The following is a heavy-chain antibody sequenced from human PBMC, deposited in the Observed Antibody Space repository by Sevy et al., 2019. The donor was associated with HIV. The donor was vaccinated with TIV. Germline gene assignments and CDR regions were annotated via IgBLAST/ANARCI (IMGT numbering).Heavy chain of an antibody. D-gene: IGHD3-22*01. V-gene: IGHV1-24*01. CDR2: FDPEDGET. Sequence: GSVKVSCKVSGYTLTKLSMHWVRQAPGKGLEWMGSFDPEDGETIHAQGFQGRLSMTEDTSTETAYMELSSLSSEDTAVYYCATTKDYYDNSGDPFDYWGQGSLVTVSS. CDR3: ATTKDYYDNSGDPFDY. CDR1: GYTLTKLS. J-gene: IGHJ4*02.